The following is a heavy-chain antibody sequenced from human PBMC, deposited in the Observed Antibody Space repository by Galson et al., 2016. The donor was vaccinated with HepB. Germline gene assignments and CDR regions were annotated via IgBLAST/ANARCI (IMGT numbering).Heavy chain of an antibody. J-gene: IGHJ4*02. V-gene: IGHV4-34*01. CDR1: IGSFRGYS. D-gene: IGHD7-27*01. CDR2: VDHSGHS. CDR3: ARGWGFRKARLDY. Sequence: SETLSLTCAVYIGSFRGYSWTWVRQPPGKGLEWIGEVDHSGHSACDPSLSSRITISADASKNQFSLRLTSVTAADTATYYCARGWGFRKARLDYWGLGTPVTVS.